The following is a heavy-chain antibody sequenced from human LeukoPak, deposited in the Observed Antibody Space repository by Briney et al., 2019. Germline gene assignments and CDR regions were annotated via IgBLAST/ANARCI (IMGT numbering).Heavy chain of an antibody. CDR1: GFTFSSYS. J-gene: IGHJ3*02. V-gene: IGHV3-21*01. CDR3: ARDVGSNYYGSGSPFDALDI. CDR2: ISSSSSYI. Sequence: AGGSLRLSCAASGFTFSSYSMNWVRQAPGKGLEWVSSISSSSSYIYYADSVKGRFTISRDNAKNSLYLQMNSLRAEDTAVYYCARDVGSNYYGSGSPFDALDIWGQGTMVTVSS. D-gene: IGHD3-10*01.